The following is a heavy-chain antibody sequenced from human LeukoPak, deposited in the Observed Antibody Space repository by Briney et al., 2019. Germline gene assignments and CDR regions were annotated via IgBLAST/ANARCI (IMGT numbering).Heavy chain of an antibody. CDR2: INPNSGGT. D-gene: IGHD3-10*01. V-gene: IGHV1-2*02. Sequence: ASVKVSCKASGYTFTGYYMHWVRQAPGQGLEWMGWINPNSGGTNYAQKFQGRVTMTRDTSISTAYMELSRLRSDGTTVYYCARKTMVRGVSYDYWGQGTLVTVSS. CDR1: GYTFTGYY. CDR3: ARKTMVRGVSYDY. J-gene: IGHJ4*02.